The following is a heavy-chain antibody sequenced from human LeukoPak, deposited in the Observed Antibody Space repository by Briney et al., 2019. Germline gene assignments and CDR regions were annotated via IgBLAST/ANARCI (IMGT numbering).Heavy chain of an antibody. V-gene: IGHV1-69*04. D-gene: IGHD6-13*01. J-gene: IGHJ4*02. CDR2: IIPILGIA. CDR3: ARDAGIAAAGGY. Sequence: GASVKVSRKASGGTFSSYAISWVRQAPGQGLEWMGRIIPILGIANYAQKFQGRVTITADKSTSTAYMELSSLRSEDTAVYYCARDAGIAAAGGYWGQGTLVTVSS. CDR1: GGTFSSYA.